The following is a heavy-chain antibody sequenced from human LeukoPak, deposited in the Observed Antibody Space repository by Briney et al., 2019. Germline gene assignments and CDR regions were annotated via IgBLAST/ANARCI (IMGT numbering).Heavy chain of an antibody. CDR1: GYTFTGYY. D-gene: IGHD3-10*01. CDR2: INPNSGGT. J-gene: IGHJ3*02. Sequence: WASVKASCKASGYTFTGYYMHWVRQAPGQGLEWMGWINPNSGGTNYAQKFQGRVTMTRDTSISTAYMELSRLRSDDTAVYYCARSRMVRGVNDASDIWGQGTMVTVSS. CDR3: ARSRMVRGVNDASDI. V-gene: IGHV1-2*02.